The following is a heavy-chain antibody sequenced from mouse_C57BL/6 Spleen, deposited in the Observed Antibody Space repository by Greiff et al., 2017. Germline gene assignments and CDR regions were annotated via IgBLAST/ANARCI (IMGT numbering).Heavy chain of an antibody. V-gene: IGHV1-55*01. Sequence: QVQLQQPGAELVKPGASVKMSCTASGYTFTSYWITWVKQRPGQGLAWIGDIYPGSGSTNYNEKLQSKATLTVDTTYSTAYMQLSSLTSEDSAVSYCARWDGSTSDWYFDVWGTGTTVTVSS. CDR3: ARWDGSTSDWYFDV. J-gene: IGHJ1*03. D-gene: IGHD1-1*01. CDR1: GYTFTSYW. CDR2: IYPGSGST.